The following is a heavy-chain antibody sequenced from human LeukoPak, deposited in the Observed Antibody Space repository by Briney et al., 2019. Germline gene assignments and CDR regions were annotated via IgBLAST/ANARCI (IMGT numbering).Heavy chain of an antibody. J-gene: IGHJ4*02. V-gene: IGHV3-7*01. CDR1: GFTFSSYW. D-gene: IGHD3-10*01. Sequence: GGSLRLSCAASGFTFSSYWMSWVRQAPGKGLEWVANIKQDGSEKYYVDSVKGRFAISRDNAKNSLYLQMNSLRAEDTAVYYCAKGERGLLWFGELFYYFEYWGQGILVTVSS. CDR3: AKGERGLLWFGELFYYFEY. CDR2: IKQDGSEK.